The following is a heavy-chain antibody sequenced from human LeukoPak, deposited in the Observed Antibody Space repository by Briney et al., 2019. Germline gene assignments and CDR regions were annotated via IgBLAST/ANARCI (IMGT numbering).Heavy chain of an antibody. V-gene: IGHV3-30*18. Sequence: GGSLRLSCAASGFTFSNYGMHWVRQAPGKGLQWVAVISYDGSNKYYADSVKGRFTISRDNSKNTLYLQMNSLRADDTAVYYCTKVASTGFIAYYYDYWGQGTLVTVSS. CDR2: ISYDGSNK. J-gene: IGHJ4*02. CDR1: GFTFSNYG. D-gene: IGHD3-16*02. CDR3: TKVASTGFIAYYYDY.